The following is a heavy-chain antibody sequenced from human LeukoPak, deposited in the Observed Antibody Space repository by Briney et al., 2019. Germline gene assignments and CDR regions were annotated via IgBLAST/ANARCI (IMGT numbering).Heavy chain of an antibody. CDR3: ARAGAVVANWFDP. D-gene: IGHD2-15*01. CDR1: GYTFNTYD. J-gene: IGHJ5*02. Sequence: ASVKVSCKASGYTFNTYDITWVRQAPGQGLEWMGWISGYNGKTKYAQKLQDRVTMTTDTSTTTAYMELRSLRSDDTAVYYCARAGAVVANWFDPWGQGTLVTVSS. V-gene: IGHV1-18*01. CDR2: ISGYNGKT.